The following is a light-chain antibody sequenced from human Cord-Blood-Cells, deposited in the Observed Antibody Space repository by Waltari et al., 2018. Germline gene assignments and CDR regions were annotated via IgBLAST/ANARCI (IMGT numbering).Light chain of an antibody. CDR3: QQYNSYSRS. CDR1: QSISSW. V-gene: IGKV1-5*03. J-gene: IGKJ2*04. CDR2: KAS. Sequence: DIQMTQSHSTLSASVGDRVTRTCRASQSISSWLDWYQQKPGKAPKLLIYKASSLESGVPSRFSGSGSGTEFTLTISSLQPDDFATYYCQQYNSYSRSFGQGTKLEIK.